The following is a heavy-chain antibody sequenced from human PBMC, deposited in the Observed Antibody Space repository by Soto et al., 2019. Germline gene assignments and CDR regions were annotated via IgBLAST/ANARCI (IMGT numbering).Heavy chain of an antibody. Sequence: ASVKVSCKACGYTFTSXAMHWVRQAPGQRLEWMGWINAGNGNTKYSQKFQGRVTITRDTSASTAYMELSSLRSEDTAVYYCARGPNPYYFDYWGQGTLVTVSS. CDR1: GYTFTSXA. J-gene: IGHJ4*02. V-gene: IGHV1-3*01. CDR3: ARGPNPYYFDY. CDR2: INAGNGNT.